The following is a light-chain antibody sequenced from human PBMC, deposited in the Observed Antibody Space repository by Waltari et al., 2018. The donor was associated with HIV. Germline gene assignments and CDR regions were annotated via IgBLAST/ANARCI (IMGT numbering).Light chain of an antibody. CDR3: CSYGGSWSFV. CDR2: DVN. V-gene: IGLV2-11*01. Sequence: HSALTQPRSVSGSTGPSVTISCAGSNSDVGSLGYASWYHQKSGKAPQLIISDVNRPPSGVPPRFSGAKSRDTASLTISGLHAEDVGYFYCCSYGGSWSFVFGGVTRVTVL. CDR1: NSDVGSLGY. J-gene: IGLJ2*01.